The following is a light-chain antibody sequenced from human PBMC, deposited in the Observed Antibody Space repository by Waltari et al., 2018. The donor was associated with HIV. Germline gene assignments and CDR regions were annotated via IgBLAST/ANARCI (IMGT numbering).Light chain of an antibody. V-gene: IGLV3-25*03. J-gene: IGLJ3*02. CDR2: KDI. Sequence: SYGMTQATSVSVSPGQTANITCARRSLPNKVSSWYRQRPGQAHRLIIYKDIERQSGIPVRISGSRSGTTVTLTINGVQAEDEADYYCQSTDDDGIWVFGGGTKLTVL. CDR1: SLPNKV. CDR3: QSTDDDGIWV.